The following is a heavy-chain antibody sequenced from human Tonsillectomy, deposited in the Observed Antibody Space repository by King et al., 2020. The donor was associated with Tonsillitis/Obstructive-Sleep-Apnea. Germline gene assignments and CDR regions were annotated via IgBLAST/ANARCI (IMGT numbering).Heavy chain of an antibody. D-gene: IGHD3-9*01. J-gene: IGHJ4*02. CDR3: ARSGGSDWAVFDY. V-gene: IGHV1-18*01. CDR2: ISPNKGNT. Sequence: QLVQSGAEVKKPGASVKVSCKASGYTFSNHGISWVRQAPGQGLEWMGWISPNKGNTNYALKLLGRVTMTTDTSTNTAYMELRSLRSDDTAVYYCARSGGSDWAVFDYWGQGTLVTVSS. CDR1: GYTFSNHG.